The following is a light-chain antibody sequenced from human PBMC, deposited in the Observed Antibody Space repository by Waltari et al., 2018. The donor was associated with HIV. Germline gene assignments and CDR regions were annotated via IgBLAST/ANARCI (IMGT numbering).Light chain of an antibody. CDR2: DDS. Sequence: SYVLTQPPSVSVAPGQTARITCGGNNIGSKSVHGYKQKPGQAPVLVVYDDSDRPSGIPERFSGPNSGNTATLTISSVEAGDEADSYCQVWDSSSDHVVFGGGTKLTVL. CDR1: NIGSKS. CDR3: QVWDSSSDHVV. J-gene: IGLJ2*01. V-gene: IGLV3-21*02.